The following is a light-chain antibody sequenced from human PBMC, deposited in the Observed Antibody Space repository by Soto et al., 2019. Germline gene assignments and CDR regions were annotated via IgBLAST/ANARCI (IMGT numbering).Light chain of an antibody. CDR2: GAF. J-gene: IGKJ4*01. V-gene: IGKV3-15*01. Sequence: EIVMRQSPATLSVSPGERATLSCRASQSVSSDLAWYQQKLGQAPRLLIYGAFTRATGIPDRFSGSGSGTEFTLTISSLQSEDFAVYYCQQYNNWPSLTFGGGTNVEIK. CDR1: QSVSSD. CDR3: QQYNNWPSLT.